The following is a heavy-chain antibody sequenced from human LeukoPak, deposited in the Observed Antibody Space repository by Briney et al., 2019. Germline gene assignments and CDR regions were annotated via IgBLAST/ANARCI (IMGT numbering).Heavy chain of an antibody. CDR1: GYTFTSYA. CDR3: ARRPYYYGSGSYFDY. V-gene: IGHV1-3*01. CDR2: INAGNGNT. D-gene: IGHD3-10*01. J-gene: IGHJ4*02. Sequence: ASVKVSCKASGYTFTSYAMHWVRQAPGQRLEWMGRINAGNGNTKYSQKFQGRVTITRDTSASTAYMELSSLRSEDTAVYYCARRPYYYGSGSYFDYWGQGTLVTVSS.